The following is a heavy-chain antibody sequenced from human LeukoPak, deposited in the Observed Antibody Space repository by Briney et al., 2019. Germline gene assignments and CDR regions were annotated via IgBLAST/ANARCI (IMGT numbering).Heavy chain of an antibody. CDR2: INNSGST. J-gene: IGHJ5*01. CDR1: GGSFSGYY. V-gene: IGHV4-34*01. CDR3: ARQRNKYGSGSYYNGGWFDS. Sequence: SETLSLTCAVYGGSFSGYYWSWIRQPPGKGLEWVGEINNSGSTNYNPSLKSRVTISVDTSKNQLALKLGSVSAADTAVYYCARQRNKYGSGSYYNGGWFDSWGQGTLVTVSS. D-gene: IGHD3-10*01.